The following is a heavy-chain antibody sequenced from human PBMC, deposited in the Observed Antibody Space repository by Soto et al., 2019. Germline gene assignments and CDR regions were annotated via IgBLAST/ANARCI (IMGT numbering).Heavy chain of an antibody. CDR1: GGSISSYY. CDR2: IYYSGST. D-gene: IGHD1-26*01. J-gene: IGHJ4*02. V-gene: IGHV4-59*01. CDR3: ASTDPQLLVGGYYFDY. Sequence: KPSETLSLTCTVSGGSISSYYWSWIRQPPGKGLEWIGYIYYSGSTNYNPSLKSRVTISVDTSKNQFSLKLSSVTAADTAVYYCASTDPQLLVGGYYFDYWGQGTLVTVSS.